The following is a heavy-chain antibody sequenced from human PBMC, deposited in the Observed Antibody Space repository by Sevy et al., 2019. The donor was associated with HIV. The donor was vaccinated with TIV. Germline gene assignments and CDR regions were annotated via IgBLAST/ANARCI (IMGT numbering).Heavy chain of an antibody. D-gene: IGHD4-17*01. CDR2: IRSNTDGGTR. CDR3: TTDRAYGDYKGGFDS. V-gene: IGHV3-15*01. CDR1: GFTFTNTW. Sequence: GGSLRLSCVASGFTFTNTWMGWVRQAPGKGLEWVGRIRSNTDGGTRDYAAPLKGRFTISRDDSKNTLYLQMNILKSADTAVYYCTTDRAYGDYKGGFDSWGQGTLVTVSS. J-gene: IGHJ4*02.